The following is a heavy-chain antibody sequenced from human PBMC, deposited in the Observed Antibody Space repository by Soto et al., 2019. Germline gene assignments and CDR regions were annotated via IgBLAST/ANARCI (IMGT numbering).Heavy chain of an antibody. J-gene: IGHJ6*02. D-gene: IGHD1-1*01. CDR1: GFTFGTYA. V-gene: IGHV3-30-3*01. Sequence: GGSLRLSCVASGFTFGTYAIHWVRQAPGKGLQWVALISYEGSNTYYADSVKGRFTVSRDNSKSTPYLQMNSLRPEDTGVYYCARVTPGNNLYYFSGMDVWGQGTSVTVSS. CDR3: ARVTPGNNLYYFSGMDV. CDR2: ISYEGSNT.